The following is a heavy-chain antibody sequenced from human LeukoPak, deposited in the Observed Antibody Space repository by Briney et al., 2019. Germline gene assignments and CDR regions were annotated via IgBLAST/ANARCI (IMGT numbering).Heavy chain of an antibody. V-gene: IGHV1-2*04. J-gene: IGHJ4*02. D-gene: IGHD5/OR15-5a*01. Sequence: GASVKLSCKTSDFRDYYMNWVRQAPGQGLGWVGWINPKIGDTGYAQKYQDWVTIRRATSISKAYKELSGLKADERAMYFGANVNQDGSVRYHVDSVRGRFTNSRDNAKNSVSLQMDSLRAEDTAVYYCVRDGSTGWHFDYWGQGILVTVSS. CDR2: INPKIGDT. CDR3: ANVNQDGSVRYHVDSVRGRFTNSRDNAKNSVSLQMDSLRAEDTAVYYCVRDGSTGWHFDY. CDR1: DFRDYY.